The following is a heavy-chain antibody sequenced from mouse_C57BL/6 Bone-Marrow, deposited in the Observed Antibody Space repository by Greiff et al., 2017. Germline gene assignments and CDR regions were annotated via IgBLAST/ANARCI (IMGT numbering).Heavy chain of an antibody. Sequence: EVQLQQSGPELVKPGASVKISCKASGYTFTDYYMNWVQQSHGKSLEWIGDINPNNGGTSYNQKFKGKATLTVDKSSSTAYMELRSLTSADSAVYNGAREAYYYGSSPAWFAYWVQGTRVTVSA. J-gene: IGHJ3*01. V-gene: IGHV1-26*01. D-gene: IGHD1-1*01. CDR2: INPNNGGT. CDR1: GYTFTDYY. CDR3: AREAYYYGSSPAWFAY.